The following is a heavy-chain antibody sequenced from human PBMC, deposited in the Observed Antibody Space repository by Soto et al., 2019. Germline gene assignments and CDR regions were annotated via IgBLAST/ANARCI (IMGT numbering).Heavy chain of an antibody. CDR3: VGLVTTSYYYYYYKDV. CDR1: GFIFSSYD. Sequence: GGSLRLSCAASGFIFSSYDVHWVRQAPGKGLEWVSVITTTGDTYYAASVKGRFTISRDNSKNTLYLQMNSLRAEDTAVYYCVGLVTTSYYYYYYKDVWGKGTTVTVSS. D-gene: IGHD4-4*01. J-gene: IGHJ6*03. V-gene: IGHV3-13*01. CDR2: ITTTGDT.